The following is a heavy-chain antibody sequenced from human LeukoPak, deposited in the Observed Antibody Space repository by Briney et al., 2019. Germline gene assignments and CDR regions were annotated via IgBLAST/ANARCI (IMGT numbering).Heavy chain of an antibody. V-gene: IGHV4-59*01. J-gene: IGHJ4*02. CDR2: MYNRGST. CDR1: ADSISNYY. CDR3: ARAEKAVTGTLDY. Sequence: SETLSLTCTVSADSISNYYWSWIRQSPGKKLEWIGYMYNRGSTIYNPSLKSRVTISTDTSKNQFSLRLTSVNAADTAVYYCARAEKAVTGTLDYWGQGTLITVSS. D-gene: IGHD6-19*01.